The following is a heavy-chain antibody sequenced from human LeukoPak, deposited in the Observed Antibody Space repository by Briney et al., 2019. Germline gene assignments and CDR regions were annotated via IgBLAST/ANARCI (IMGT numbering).Heavy chain of an antibody. Sequence: LETLSLTCTVSGGSITSSSYYWGWIRQPPGKGLEWIGIIYFSGSTYCNPSLKSRVTISVDTSKNQFSLKLSSVTAADTAVYYCARRRFGDSALDYWGQGTMVSVSS. D-gene: IGHD3-16*01. CDR1: GGSITSSSYY. CDR3: ARRRFGDSALDY. V-gene: IGHV4-39*01. J-gene: IGHJ4*02. CDR2: IYFSGST.